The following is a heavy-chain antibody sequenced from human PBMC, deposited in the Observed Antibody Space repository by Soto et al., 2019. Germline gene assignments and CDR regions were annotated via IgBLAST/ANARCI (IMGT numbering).Heavy chain of an antibody. V-gene: IGHV3-30-3*01. CDR1: GFTFSSYA. Sequence: QVQLVESGGGVVQPGRSLRLSCAASGFTFSSYAMHWVRQAPGKGLEWVAVISYDGSNKYYADSVKGRFTISRDNSTNTLYLQMNSLRAEDTAVYYCARDRIYSSSWYDYWGQGTLVTFSS. J-gene: IGHJ4*02. CDR3: ARDRIYSSSWYDY. CDR2: ISYDGSNK. D-gene: IGHD6-13*01.